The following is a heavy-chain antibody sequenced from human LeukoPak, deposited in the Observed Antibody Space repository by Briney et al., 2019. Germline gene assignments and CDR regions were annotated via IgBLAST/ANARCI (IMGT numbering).Heavy chain of an antibody. V-gene: IGHV4-4*07. D-gene: IGHD3-22*01. Sequence: PSETLSLTCTVSGGSISSYYWSWIRQPAGEGLEWIGRIYTSGSTNYNPSLKSRVTISVDKSKNQFSLKLSSVTAADTAVYYCARTPSDSSGYYFNFDYWGQGTLVTVSS. CDR1: GGSISSYY. J-gene: IGHJ4*02. CDR2: IYTSGST. CDR3: ARTPSDSSGYYFNFDY.